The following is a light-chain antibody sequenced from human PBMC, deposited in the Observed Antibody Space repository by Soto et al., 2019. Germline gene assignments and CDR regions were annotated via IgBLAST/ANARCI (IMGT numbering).Light chain of an antibody. J-gene: IGKJ1*01. CDR1: QSISSY. CDR2: AAS. CDR3: QKSYSTPVT. V-gene: IGKV1-39*01. Sequence: DIQMTQSPSSLSASVGDRVTITCRASQSISSYLNWYQQKPGKAPKLLIYAASSLQSGVPSRFSGSGSGTDFTLTISSLQPEDFATYYCQKSYSTPVTFGQGTKV.